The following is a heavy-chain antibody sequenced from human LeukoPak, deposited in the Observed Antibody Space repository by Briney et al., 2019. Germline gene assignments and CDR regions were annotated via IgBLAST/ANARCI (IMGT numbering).Heavy chain of an antibody. CDR3: ARLRGYYYGSGSYLSPNWFDP. V-gene: IGHV4-28*01. CDR2: IYYSGNS. Sequence: SETLSLTCAVSGYSISSTNWWGWIRQPPGKGLEWIGYIYYSGNSNYNPSLKSRVTMSVDTSKNQFSLNLSSVTAADTAVYYCARLRGYYYGSGSYLSPNWFDPWGQGTLVTVSS. J-gene: IGHJ5*02. CDR1: GYSISSTNW. D-gene: IGHD3-10*01.